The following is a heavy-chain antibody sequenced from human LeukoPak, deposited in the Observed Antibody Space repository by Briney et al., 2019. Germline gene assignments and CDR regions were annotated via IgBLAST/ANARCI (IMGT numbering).Heavy chain of an antibody. V-gene: IGHV3-11*01. J-gene: IGHJ4*02. D-gene: IGHD1-26*01. CDR3: AREENVGADPFDY. CDR2: ISSSGSTI. Sequence: GGSRRLSCAASGLTFSDYYMSWIRQAPGKGLEWVSYISSSGSTIYYADSVKGRFTISRDNAKNSLYLQMNSLRAEDTAVYYCAREENVGADPFDYWGQGTLVTVSS. CDR1: GLTFSDYY.